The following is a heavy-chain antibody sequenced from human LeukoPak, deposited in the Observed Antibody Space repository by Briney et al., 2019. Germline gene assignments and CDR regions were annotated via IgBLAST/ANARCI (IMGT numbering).Heavy chain of an antibody. CDR3: ARIEDCSGGSCYSLGLFDY. CDR1: GGSFSGYY. J-gene: IGHJ4*02. Sequence: TETLSLTFSVYGGSFSGYYCSCIRQPPGKGLELSGEINHRASTKYNPSIKNRVTMSVDPSNNQFSLRLRCVTAAETAVYYRARIEDCSGGSCYSLGLFDYWGQGTLVTVSS. D-gene: IGHD2-15*01. V-gene: IGHV4-34*01. CDR2: INHRAST.